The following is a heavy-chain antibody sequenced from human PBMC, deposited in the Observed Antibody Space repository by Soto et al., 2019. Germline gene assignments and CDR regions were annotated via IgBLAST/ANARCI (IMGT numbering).Heavy chain of an antibody. J-gene: IGHJ5*02. CDR2: IDWDDGK. CDR1: GFSLSTSGMC. CDR3: ARISPSGLGDWFDP. Sequence: SGPTLVNPTQTLTLTCTFSGFSLSTSGMCVSWIRQPPGKALEWLARIDWDDGKYYSTSLKTRLTISKDTSKNQVVLTITNMAPVATATYSCARISPSGLGDWFDPWGQGTLVTVSS. D-gene: IGHD3-10*01. V-gene: IGHV2-70*11.